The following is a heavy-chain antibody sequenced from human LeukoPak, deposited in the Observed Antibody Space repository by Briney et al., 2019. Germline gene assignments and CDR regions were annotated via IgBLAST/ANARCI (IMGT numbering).Heavy chain of an antibody. D-gene: IGHD2-21*01. CDR3: AKFLPTHIVVANYYFDY. CDR1: GFTFSGYA. Sequence: GGSLRLSCAASGFTFSGYAMSWVRQAPGKGLEWVSAISGSGGSTYYADSVKGRFAISRDNSKNTLYLQMNSLRAEDTAVYYCAKFLPTHIVVANYYFDYWGQGALVTVSS. J-gene: IGHJ4*02. V-gene: IGHV3-23*01. CDR2: ISGSGGST.